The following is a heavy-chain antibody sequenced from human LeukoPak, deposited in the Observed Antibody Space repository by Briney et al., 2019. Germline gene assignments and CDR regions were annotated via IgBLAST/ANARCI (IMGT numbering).Heavy chain of an antibody. V-gene: IGHV3-20*04. D-gene: IGHD3-16*02. CDR3: ARAITFGGVIAPIDY. CDR1: GFTFDDYG. J-gene: IGHJ4*02. CDR2: INWNGGST. Sequence: GGSLRLSCAASGFTFDDYGMSWVRQAPGKGLEWVSGINWNGGSTGYADSVKGRFTISRDNAKNSLDLQMNSLRAEDTAVYYCARAITFGGVIAPIDYWGQGTLVTVSS.